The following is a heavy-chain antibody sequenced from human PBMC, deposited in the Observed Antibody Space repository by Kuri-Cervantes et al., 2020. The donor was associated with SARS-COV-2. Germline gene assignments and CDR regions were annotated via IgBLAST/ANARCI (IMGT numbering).Heavy chain of an antibody. Sequence: ASVKVSCKVSGYTLPELSMHWVRQAPGEGLEWMGGFDREDGKRVYAQKFQGRVTMTEDTSTHTAYMGLSCLRSEDTAVYYCATGISLRFWELLAAFDIWGQGTMVTVSS. CDR2: FDREDGKR. D-gene: IGHD3-3*01. V-gene: IGHV1-24*01. J-gene: IGHJ3*02. CDR1: GYTLPELS. CDR3: ATGISLRFWELLAAFDI.